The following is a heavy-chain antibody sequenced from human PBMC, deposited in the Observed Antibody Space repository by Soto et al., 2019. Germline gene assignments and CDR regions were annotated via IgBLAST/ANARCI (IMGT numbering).Heavy chain of an antibody. V-gene: IGHV3-23*01. Sequence: DVQLLESGGGWVHPEGSLRLSWAALGFPFTSYPLGGARKGPGRGLAGVAVVSIGGSTHSAVSVRGRFTISRDNSKNTLSLQMNSLTAEDTAVYFCAKRRGAGGHFDYWGQGALVTVSS. CDR2: VSIGGST. D-gene: IGHD2-15*01. J-gene: IGHJ4*02. CDR3: AKRRGAGGHFDY. CDR1: GFPFTSYP.